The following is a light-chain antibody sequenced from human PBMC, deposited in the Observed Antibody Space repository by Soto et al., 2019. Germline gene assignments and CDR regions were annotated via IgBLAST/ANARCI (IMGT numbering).Light chain of an antibody. J-gene: IGLJ3*02. Sequence: SYELTQPPSVSVAPGQTATMTCGGDNIGRKSVHWYQQKPGQAPVLVVYDDSDRPLGIPERLSGSNSGNMATLTITRVEAGDEADYYCQVWDSGSDPRVFGGGTKLTVL. CDR1: NIGRKS. V-gene: IGLV3-21*02. CDR2: DDS. CDR3: QVWDSGSDPRV.